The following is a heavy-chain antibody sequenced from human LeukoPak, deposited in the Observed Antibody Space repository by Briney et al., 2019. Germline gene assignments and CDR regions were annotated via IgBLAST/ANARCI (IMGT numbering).Heavy chain of an antibody. CDR3: ARMVRGVSPPYFDY. D-gene: IGHD3-10*01. Sequence: KPSETLSLTCTVSGGSISSYFWSWMRQPPGKELEWIAYIHSSGSTTNYNPSLKSRVTISVDTSKNQFSLKLSSVTAADTAVYYCARMVRGVSPPYFDYWGQGTLVTVSS. CDR2: IHSSGSTT. CDR1: GGSISSYF. J-gene: IGHJ4*02. V-gene: IGHV4-59*01.